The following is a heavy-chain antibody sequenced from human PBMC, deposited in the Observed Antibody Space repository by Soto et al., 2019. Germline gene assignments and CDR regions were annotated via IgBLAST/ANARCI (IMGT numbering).Heavy chain of an antibody. D-gene: IGHD2-21*02. CDR3: ARAQGVHCGGDCGGMDV. J-gene: IGHJ6*02. V-gene: IGHV4-61*01. Sequence: SETLSLTCTVSGFSVSRARYHWSWIRQSPGNGLEWIAYIYYSGGTNYNPSLKSRVTISVDTSKNQFSLKLNSVTAADTAVYYCARAQGVHCGGDCGGMDVWVQGNTVTGS. CDR2: IYYSGGT. CDR1: GFSVSRARYH.